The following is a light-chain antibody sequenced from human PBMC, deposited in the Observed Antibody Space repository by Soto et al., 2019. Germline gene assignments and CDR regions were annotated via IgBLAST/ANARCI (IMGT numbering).Light chain of an antibody. J-gene: IGKJ3*01. Sequence: DIQLTQSPSFLSASVGVRVTITCRASQGIRNHFAWFQQKPGKAPSLLIYGSSTLQSGVPSRFSGSQSGTEFTLTISSLQPEDFASYYCQQYYSYPLTFGPGTKVDV. CDR1: QGIRNH. CDR3: QQYYSYPLT. V-gene: IGKV1-9*01. CDR2: GSS.